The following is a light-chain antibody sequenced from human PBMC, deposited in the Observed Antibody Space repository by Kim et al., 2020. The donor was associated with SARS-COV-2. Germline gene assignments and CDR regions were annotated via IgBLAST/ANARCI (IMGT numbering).Light chain of an antibody. V-gene: IGKV1-27*01. CDR1: QGINNY. CDR3: QQYDSAPRT. Sequence: AFAGDRVTITCRASQGINNYFAWYQQKPGKVPKLLIYAASTLQSGVPSRFSGSGSGTDFTLTISSLQPEDVAAYYCQQYDSAPRTFGQGTKVDIK. CDR2: AAS. J-gene: IGKJ1*01.